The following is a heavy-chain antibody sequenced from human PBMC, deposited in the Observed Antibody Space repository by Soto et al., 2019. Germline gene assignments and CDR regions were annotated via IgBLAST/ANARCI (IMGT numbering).Heavy chain of an antibody. CDR1: GGSISSGGYY. D-gene: IGHD6-13*01. Sequence: QVQLQESGPGLVKPSQTLSLTCTVSGGSISSGGYYWSWIRQHPGKGLEWIGYIYYSGSTYYNPSLKSRVTISVDTSKNQFSLKLSSVTAADTAEYYCARVDRQPEGYWFDPWGQGTLVTVSS. CDR3: ARVDRQPEGYWFDP. V-gene: IGHV4-31*03. CDR2: IYYSGST. J-gene: IGHJ5*02.